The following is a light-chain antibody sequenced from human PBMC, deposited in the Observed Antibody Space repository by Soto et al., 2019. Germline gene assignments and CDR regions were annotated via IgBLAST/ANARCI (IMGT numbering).Light chain of an antibody. V-gene: IGKV1-9*01. CDR3: QQLNSYPL. Sequence: DIRLTQSPSFLSASVGDRVTITCRASQGISSYLAWYQQKPGKAPKLLIYAASTLQSGVPSRFSGSGSGTEFTLTISSLQPGDFATYYCQQLNSYPLFGPGTKVDIK. CDR2: AAS. CDR1: QGISSY. J-gene: IGKJ3*01.